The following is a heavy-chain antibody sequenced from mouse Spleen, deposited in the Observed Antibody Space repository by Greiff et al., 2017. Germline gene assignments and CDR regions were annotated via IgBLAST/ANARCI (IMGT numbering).Heavy chain of an antibody. J-gene: IGHJ4*01. V-gene: IGHV1-5*01. Sequence: EVQLQQSGTVLARPGASVKMSCKASGYTFTSYWMHWVKQRPGQGLEWIGAIYPGNSDTSYNQKFKGKAKLTAVTSTSTAYMELSSLTSEDSAVYFCARSYRYDRDYAMDYWGQGTSVTVSS. CDR2: IYPGNSDT. CDR1: GYTFTSYW. CDR3: ARSYRYDRDYAMDY. D-gene: IGHD2-14*01.